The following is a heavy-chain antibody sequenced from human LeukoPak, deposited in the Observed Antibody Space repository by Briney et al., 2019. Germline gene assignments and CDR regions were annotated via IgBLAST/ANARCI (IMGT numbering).Heavy chain of an antibody. CDR2: VSGYNGHT. CDR1: GYSFTNYG. J-gene: IGHJ3*02. V-gene: IGHV1-18*01. CDR3: ARENDYGDYAGAFDI. Sequence: ASVKVSCKASGYSFTNYGFSWVRQAPGQGLEWMGWVSGYNGHTKYAQNLQGRVTMNRDTYTGTVYMELRSLRSDDTAVYYCARENDYGDYAGAFDIWGQGTMVTVSA. D-gene: IGHD4-17*01.